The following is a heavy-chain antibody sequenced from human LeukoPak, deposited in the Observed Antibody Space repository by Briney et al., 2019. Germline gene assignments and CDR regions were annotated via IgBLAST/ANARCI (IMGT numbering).Heavy chain of an antibody. CDR1: GASISTYY. J-gene: IGHJ4*02. V-gene: IGHV4-59*01. D-gene: IGHD6-19*01. Sequence: SETLSLTCTVSGASISTYYWGGIRQPPGKGLEGIGYIQNTGATNYNPSPKSRVSISKDTSKNQFSLKMSSVTAADTAVYYCAKHGSGWSFDYWGQGTLVTVSS. CDR3: AKHGSGWSFDY. CDR2: IQNTGAT.